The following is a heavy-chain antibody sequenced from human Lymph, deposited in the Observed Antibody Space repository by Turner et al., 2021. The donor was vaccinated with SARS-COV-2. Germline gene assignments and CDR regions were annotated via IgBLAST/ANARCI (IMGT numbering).Heavy chain of an antibody. D-gene: IGHD4-17*01. CDR2: IYYSVST. Sequence: QVQLQESGPGLVKPSETLSLTCTDSGDPISSYFWSWIRQPPGKGLEWIAYIYYSVSTNYNPSLKSRVTISVDTSKNQFSLRLSSVTAADTAVYYCARDRTSYGDYWAGYYYGMDVWGQGTTVTVSS. V-gene: IGHV4-59*13. CDR1: GDPISSYF. CDR3: ARDRTSYGDYWAGYYYGMDV. J-gene: IGHJ6*02.